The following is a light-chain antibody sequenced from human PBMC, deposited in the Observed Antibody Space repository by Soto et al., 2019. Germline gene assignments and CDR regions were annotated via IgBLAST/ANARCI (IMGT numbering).Light chain of an antibody. CDR3: QQYKNWPRA. Sequence: EIVMTQSPVTLSVSPGERATLSCRASQSVANSYLAWYQQKPGQAPRLLIFGASTRAAGIPARFSGSGSGTEFTLTISSLQSEDFAVYYCQQYKNWPRAFGQGTKVDIK. CDR2: GAS. V-gene: IGKV3-15*01. J-gene: IGKJ1*01. CDR1: QSVANSY.